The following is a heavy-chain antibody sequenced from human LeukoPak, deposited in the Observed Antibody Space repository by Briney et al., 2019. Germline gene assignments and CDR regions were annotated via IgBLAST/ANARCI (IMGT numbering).Heavy chain of an antibody. Sequence: SETLSLTCAVYGGSFSGYYWSWIRQPPGKGLEWIGEINHSGSTNYNPSLKSRVTISVDTSKNQFSLKLSSVTAADTAVHYCARGAAAGTAPHFDYWGQGTLVTVSS. J-gene: IGHJ4*02. CDR1: GGSFSGYY. CDR2: INHSGST. CDR3: ARGAAAGTAPHFDY. V-gene: IGHV4-34*01. D-gene: IGHD6-13*01.